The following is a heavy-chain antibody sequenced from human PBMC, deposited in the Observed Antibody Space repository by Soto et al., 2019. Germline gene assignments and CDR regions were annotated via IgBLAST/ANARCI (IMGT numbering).Heavy chain of an antibody. J-gene: IGHJ4*02. CDR1: GGTFSSYA. CDR2: IIPIFGTA. Sequence: QVQLVQSGAEVKKPGSSVKVSCKASGGTFSSYAISWVRQAPGQGLEWMGGIIPIFGTANYAQKFQGRVTITADESTSTAYMELSSVRSEDTSVYYCARGGTFGGYPPTDYWGQGTLVTVSS. CDR3: ARGGTFGGYPPTDY. D-gene: IGHD3-16*01. V-gene: IGHV1-69*01.